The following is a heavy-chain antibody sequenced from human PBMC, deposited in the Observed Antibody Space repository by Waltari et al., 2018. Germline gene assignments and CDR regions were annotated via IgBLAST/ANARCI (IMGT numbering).Heavy chain of an antibody. Sequence: QVQLVESGGGVVQPGMSLQLSCAASGFRLGTYGMHWVRQAPGKGLEWVALIFFGGGDSFYADSVRGRFTISRDNSKNTLYLDINSLRLDDTAIYYCAKDAFGNTYLDHWGQGTLVTVSS. V-gene: IGHV3-30*19. CDR1: GFRLGTYG. D-gene: IGHD3-10*01. J-gene: IGHJ4*02. CDR2: IFFGGGDS. CDR3: AKDAFGNTYLDH.